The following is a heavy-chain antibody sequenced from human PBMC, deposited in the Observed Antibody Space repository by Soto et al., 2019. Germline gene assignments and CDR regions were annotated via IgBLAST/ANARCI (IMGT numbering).Heavy chain of an antibody. D-gene: IGHD3-3*01. V-gene: IGHV1-69*06. CDR3: ARGPWNYDFWSGYYSSILPTNYGMDV. CDR1: GGTFSSYA. J-gene: IGHJ6*02. Sequence: ASVKVSCKASGGTFSSYAISWVRQAPGQGLEWMGGIIPIFGTANYAQKFQGRVTITADKSTSTAYMELSSLRSEDTAVYYCARGPWNYDFWSGYYSSILPTNYGMDVWGQGTTVTVSS. CDR2: IIPIFGTA.